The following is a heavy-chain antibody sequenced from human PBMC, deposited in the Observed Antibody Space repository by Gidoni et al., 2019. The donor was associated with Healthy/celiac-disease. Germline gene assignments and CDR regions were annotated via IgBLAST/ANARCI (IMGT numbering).Heavy chain of an antibody. D-gene: IGHD3-3*01. CDR1: GYSFTSYW. V-gene: IGHV5-51*01. Sequence: EVQLVQSGAEVKKPGESLKISCKGSGYSFTSYWIGWVRQMPGKGLEWMGIIYPGDSDTRYSPSFQGQVTISADKSISTAYLQWSSLKASDTAMYYCARTNVLRFLEWSTFDAFDIWGQGTMVTVSS. CDR3: ARTNVLRFLEWSTFDAFDI. CDR2: IYPGDSDT. J-gene: IGHJ3*02.